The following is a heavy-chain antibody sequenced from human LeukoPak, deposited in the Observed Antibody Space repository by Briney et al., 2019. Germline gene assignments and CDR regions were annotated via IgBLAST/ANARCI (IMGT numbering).Heavy chain of an antibody. D-gene: IGHD6-19*01. CDR3: ARVAVAGTFDY. Sequence: SETLSLTCAVYGGSFSGYYWSWIRQPPGKGLEWIGEINHSGSTNYNPSLKSRVTISVDTSKNQFSLKLSSVTAADTAVYYCARVAVAGTFDYWGQGTLVTVFS. V-gene: IGHV4-34*01. J-gene: IGHJ4*02. CDR1: GGSFSGYY. CDR2: INHSGST.